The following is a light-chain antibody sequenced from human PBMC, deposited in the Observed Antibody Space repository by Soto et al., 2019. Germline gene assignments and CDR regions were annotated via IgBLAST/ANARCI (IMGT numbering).Light chain of an antibody. CDR3: SSYTRRKTVI. V-gene: IGLV2-14*03. J-gene: IGLJ2*01. CDR1: SSDVGAYNY. Sequence: QSALTQPASVSGSPGQSITISCTGTSSDVGAYNYVSWHQQHPGKAPKLMIFDVSNRPSGVPNRFSGSKSGDTAALTISGFQAEDEADYYCSSYTRRKTVIFGGGTKLTVL. CDR2: DVS.